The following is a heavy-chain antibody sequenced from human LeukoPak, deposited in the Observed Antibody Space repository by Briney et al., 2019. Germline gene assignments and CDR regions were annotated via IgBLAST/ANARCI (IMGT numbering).Heavy chain of an antibody. J-gene: IGHJ5*02. CDR1: GYTFTSYD. D-gene: IGHD2-15*01. Sequence: ASVKVSCSASGYTFTSYDINWVRQATGQGLEWMGWMNPNSGNTGYAQKFQGRVNMTRNNSISTAYMELSSLRSEDTAVYYCAVQVVAAQDNWFDPWGQGTLVTVSS. V-gene: IGHV1-8*01. CDR2: MNPNSGNT. CDR3: AVQVVAAQDNWFDP.